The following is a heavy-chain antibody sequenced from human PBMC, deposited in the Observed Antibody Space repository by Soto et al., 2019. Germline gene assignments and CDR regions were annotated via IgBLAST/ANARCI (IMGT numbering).Heavy chain of an antibody. J-gene: IGHJ4*02. CDR1: GYTFTSYA. CDR2: ISAYNGNT. CDR3: ARVYGGYYFDY. Sequence: QVQVVQSGAEVKKPGASVKVSCTASGYTFTSYAISWVRQAPGQGLEWMGRISAYNGNTNYAQRLQGRVTMTTETSTRTGYMELRSLRSDDTAVDYCARVYGGYYFDYWGQGSLVTVFS. D-gene: IGHD3-16*01. V-gene: IGHV1-18*01.